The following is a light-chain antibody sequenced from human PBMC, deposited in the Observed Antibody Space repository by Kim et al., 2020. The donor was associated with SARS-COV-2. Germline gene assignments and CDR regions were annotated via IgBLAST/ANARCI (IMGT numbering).Light chain of an antibody. CDR1: SSDIGTYNF. CDR3: CSYATKSYV. Sequence: QSVLTQPASVSGSPGQSITISCTGTSSDIGTYNFVSWYQQHPGKAPKLIIYEVNQRPSGASDRFSGSKSGNTAYLTVSGLQAEDEADYHCCSYATKSYVCGIGTQLTVL. V-gene: IGLV2-23*02. CDR2: EVN. J-gene: IGLJ1*01.